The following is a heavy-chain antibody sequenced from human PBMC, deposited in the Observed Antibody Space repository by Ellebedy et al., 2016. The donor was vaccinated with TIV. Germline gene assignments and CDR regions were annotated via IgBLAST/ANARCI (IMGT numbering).Heavy chain of an antibody. CDR2: INHSGST. Sequence: SETLSLXCAVYGGSFSGYYWSWIRQPPGKGLEWIGEINHSGSTNYNPSLKSRVTISVDTSKNQFSLKLSSVTAADTAVYYCARGDGMGSGSYWGYWGQGTLVTVSS. D-gene: IGHD3-10*01. CDR3: ARGDGMGSGSYWGY. V-gene: IGHV4-34*01. CDR1: GGSFSGYY. J-gene: IGHJ4*02.